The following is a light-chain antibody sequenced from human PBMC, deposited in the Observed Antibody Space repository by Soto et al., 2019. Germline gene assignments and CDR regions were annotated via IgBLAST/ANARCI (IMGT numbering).Light chain of an antibody. V-gene: IGLV1-44*01. CDR3: AAWNDNLNGPSYV. Sequence: SVWGPPPSASGTPGQKFTIACSGSISNIGSNAVNWYQQVPGTAPKLLIYSDDQRPSGVPDRFSGSKSGTSASLAISGLQSEDEAYYICAAWNDNLNGPSYVFGTGTKVTVL. CDR2: SDD. CDR1: ISNIGSNA. J-gene: IGLJ1*01.